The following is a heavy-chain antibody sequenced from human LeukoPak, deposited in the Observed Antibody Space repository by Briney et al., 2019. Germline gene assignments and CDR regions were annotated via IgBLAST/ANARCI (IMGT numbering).Heavy chain of an antibody. CDR2: INPNSGGT. CDR3: ARAKGYSSSLIDY. J-gene: IGHJ4*02. V-gene: IGHV1-2*02. CDR1: GYTFTGYY. Sequence: GASVKVSCKASGYTFTGYYMHWVRQAPGQGLEWMGWINPNSGGTNYAQKFQGRVTMTRDTSISTAYMELSRLRSDDTAVYYCARAKGYSSSLIDYWGQGTLVTVSS. D-gene: IGHD6-6*01.